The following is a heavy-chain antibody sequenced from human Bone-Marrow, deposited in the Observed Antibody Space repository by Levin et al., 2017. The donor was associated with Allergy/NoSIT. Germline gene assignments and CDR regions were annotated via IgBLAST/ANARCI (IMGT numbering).Heavy chain of an antibody. V-gene: IGHV1-8*01. CDR1: GYRFTGYD. Sequence: ASVKVSCKASGYRFTGYDISWVRQAPGQGLEWMGWMNPESGDTGYAQKFQGRVTMTRDTSITTAYMELRSLRSEDTAVYYCVRAPGAVVAEDGTEEMLGDYWGQGTLVTVSS. CDR3: VRAPGAVVAEDGTEEMLGDY. D-gene: IGHD2-15*01. J-gene: IGHJ4*02. CDR2: MNPESGDT.